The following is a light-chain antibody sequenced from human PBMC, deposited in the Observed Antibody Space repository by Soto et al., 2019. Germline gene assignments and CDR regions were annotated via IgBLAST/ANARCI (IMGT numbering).Light chain of an antibody. CDR2: EAT. CDR1: SSDFGSYNL. CDR3: FSYAGSRTWV. J-gene: IGLJ3*02. Sequence: QSALTQPASVSGSPGQSITISCTGSSSDFGSYNLVSWYQQHPGKVPKLIIYEATKRPSGISNRFSGSKSGYMASLTISGLQVEDGADYYCFSYAGSRTWVFGGGTKLTVL. V-gene: IGLV2-23*01.